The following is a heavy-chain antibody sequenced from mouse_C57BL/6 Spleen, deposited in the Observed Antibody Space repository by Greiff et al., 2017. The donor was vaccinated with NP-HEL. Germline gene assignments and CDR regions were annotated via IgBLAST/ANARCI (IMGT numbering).Heavy chain of an antibody. V-gene: IGHV1-53*01. CDR2: INPSNGGT. J-gene: IGHJ4*01. Sequence: QVQLQQPGTELVKPGASVKLSCKASGYTFTSYWMHWVKQTPGQGLEWIGTINPSNGGTNYNEKFKGKAKLTEDKSSSTAYMHLGSLTSDDSSVYYCARLRLGALDYWGPGTSDTVSS. CDR3: ARLRLGALDY. D-gene: IGHD1-1*01. CDR1: GYTFTSYW.